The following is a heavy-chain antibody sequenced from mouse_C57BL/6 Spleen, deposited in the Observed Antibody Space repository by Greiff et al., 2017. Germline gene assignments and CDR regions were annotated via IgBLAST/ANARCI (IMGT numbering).Heavy chain of an antibody. CDR2: IDPSDSYT. J-gene: IGHJ2*01. D-gene: IGHD2-1*01. V-gene: IGHV1-50*01. CDR3: ARRAYGNLFDY. CDR1: GYTFTSYW. Sequence: VQLQQSGAELVKPGASVKLSCKASGYTFTSYWMQWVKQRPGQGLEWIGEIDPSDSYTNYNQKFKGKATLTVDTSSSTAYMQLSSLTSEDSAVYYCARRAYGNLFDYWGQGTTLTVSS.